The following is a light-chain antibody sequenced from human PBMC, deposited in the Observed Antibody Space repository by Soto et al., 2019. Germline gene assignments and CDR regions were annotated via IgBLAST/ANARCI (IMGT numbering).Light chain of an antibody. Sequence: QSALTQPASVSGSPGQSSTISCTGTTSDIGAYNYVSWYQQHPGKAPKLMIYEVTNRPSGISNRFSGSRSGNTASLSISGLQAEDVADYYCSSFSSAIAFVFGTGTKVTVL. CDR2: EVT. CDR1: TSDIGAYNY. J-gene: IGLJ1*01. V-gene: IGLV2-14*01. CDR3: SSFSSAIAFV.